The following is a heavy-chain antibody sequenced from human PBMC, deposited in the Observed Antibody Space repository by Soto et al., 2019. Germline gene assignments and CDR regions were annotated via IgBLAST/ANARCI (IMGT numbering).Heavy chain of an antibody. CDR3: AHDRELASTGWYGSDYFES. Sequence: QITLKESGPTLVKPTQTLTLKCSFSGFSLTSSGVGVNWIRQPPGKALEWLAVIYWDDDKRYSPSLKSRLSITKDTAKNQVVLTMTNMDPLDTATYYCAHDRELASTGWYGSDYFESWGHGILVTVSS. V-gene: IGHV2-5*02. D-gene: IGHD6-19*01. CDR1: GFSLTSSGVG. J-gene: IGHJ4*01. CDR2: IYWDDDK.